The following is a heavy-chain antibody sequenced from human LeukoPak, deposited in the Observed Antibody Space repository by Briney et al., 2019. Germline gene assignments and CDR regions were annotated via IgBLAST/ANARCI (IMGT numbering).Heavy chain of an antibody. CDR1: GFTFSSYR. V-gene: IGHV3-48*04. CDR2: ISSGSSTI. J-gene: IGHJ4*02. Sequence: PGGSLRLSCAASGFTFSSYRMNWIRQAPGKGLEWVSYISSGSSTIYYADSVKGRFTISRDNAKNSLYLQMNSLRAEDTAVYYCARVAPKPGDYWGQGTLVTVSS. CDR3: ARVAPKPGDY.